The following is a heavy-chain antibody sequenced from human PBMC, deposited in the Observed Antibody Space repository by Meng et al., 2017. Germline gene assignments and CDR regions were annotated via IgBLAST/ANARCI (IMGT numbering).Heavy chain of an antibody. CDR2: IYHSGST. CDR1: GGPISSGNYY. D-gene: IGHD1-26*01. J-gene: IGHJ5*02. Sequence: QVQLQESGPGLVKPSQTLSLTCTVSGGPISSGNYYWSWIRQPPGKGLEWIGYIYHSGSTYYNPSLKSRVTISVDTSKNQFSLKLNYVTAADTAVYYCARDSGVGGSYNWFDPWGQGTLVTVSS. V-gene: IGHV4-30-4*01. CDR3: ARDSGVGGSYNWFDP.